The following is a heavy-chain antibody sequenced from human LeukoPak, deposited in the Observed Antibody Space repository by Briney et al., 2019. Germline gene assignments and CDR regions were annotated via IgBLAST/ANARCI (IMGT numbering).Heavy chain of an antibody. CDR1: GFTFSVFW. D-gene: IGHD2/OR15-2a*01. V-gene: IGHV3-74*01. CDR2: ISPDGRST. Sequence: PGGSLRLSCAASGFTFSVFWMFWVRQAPGQGLVWVSHISPDGRSTNYADSVKGRFTISRDNAKNSVFLQMSSLRDEDTAVYYCARDRPNILGLDPWGQGTLVTVSS. J-gene: IGHJ5*02. CDR3: ARDRPNILGLDP.